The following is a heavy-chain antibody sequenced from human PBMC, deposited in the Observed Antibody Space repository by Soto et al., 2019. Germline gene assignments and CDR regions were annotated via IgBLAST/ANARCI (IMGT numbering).Heavy chain of an antibody. CDR1: GFTFSSYG. CDR3: AKDLGSIAVSGIDY. V-gene: IGHV3-30*18. D-gene: IGHD6-19*01. Sequence: PGGSLRLSCAASGFTFSSYGMHWVRQAPGKGLEWVAVISYDGSNKYYADSVKGRFTLSRDNSKNTLYLQMNSLRAEDTAVYYCAKDLGSIAVSGIDYWGQIPLVTVST. J-gene: IGHJ4*02. CDR2: ISYDGSNK.